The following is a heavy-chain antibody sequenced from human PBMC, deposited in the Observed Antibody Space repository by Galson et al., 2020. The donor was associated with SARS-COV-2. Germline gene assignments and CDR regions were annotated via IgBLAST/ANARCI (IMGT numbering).Heavy chain of an antibody. V-gene: IGHV3-48*02. Sequence: AGGSLRLSCAASGFTFSSYSMNWVRQAPGKGLEWVSYISSSSSTIYYADSVKGRFTISRDNAKNSLYLQMNSLRDEDTAVYYCARDSPRGGYSSSWYGSNFFDIWGQGTMVTVSS. J-gene: IGHJ3*02. D-gene: IGHD6-13*01. CDR1: GFTFSSYS. CDR3: ARDSPRGGYSSSWYGSNFFDI. CDR2: ISSSSSTI.